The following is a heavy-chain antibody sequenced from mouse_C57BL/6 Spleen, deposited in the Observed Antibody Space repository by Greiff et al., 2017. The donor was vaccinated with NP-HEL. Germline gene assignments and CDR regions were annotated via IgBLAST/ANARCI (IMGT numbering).Heavy chain of an antibody. J-gene: IGHJ2*01. Sequence: EVKLQESGPELVKPGASVKMSCKASGYTFTDYNMHWVKQSHGKSLEWIGYINPNNGGTSYNQKFKGKATLTVNKSSSTAYMELRSLTSEDSAVYYCALYYGSRFDYWGQGTTLTVSS. CDR1: GYTFTDYN. D-gene: IGHD1-1*01. CDR3: ALYYGSRFDY. CDR2: INPNNGGT. V-gene: IGHV1-22*01.